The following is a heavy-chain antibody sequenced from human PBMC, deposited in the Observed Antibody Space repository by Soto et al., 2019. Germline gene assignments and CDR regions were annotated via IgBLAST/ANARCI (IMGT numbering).Heavy chain of an antibody. V-gene: IGHV2-5*02. D-gene: IGHD6-6*01. CDR3: ARVLRRYFDY. CDR1: GFSLRTSGVA. CDR2: VYWDDDK. J-gene: IGHJ4*02. Sequence: QITLKESGPTLVKPTQTLTLTCSFSGFSLRTSGVAVGWIRQPPGKALEWLALVYWDDDKRYSPSLKSRLTITKDTSKNQAVLTLTNMDPLDTATYYCARVLRRYFDYWGQGALVTVSS.